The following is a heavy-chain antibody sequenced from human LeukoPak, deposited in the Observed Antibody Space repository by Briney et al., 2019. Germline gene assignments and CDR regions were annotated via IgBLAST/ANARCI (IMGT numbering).Heavy chain of an antibody. CDR2: LSGRSTYI. V-gene: IGHV3-21*04. CDR3: ARSVPGGAFDI. CDR1: GFTFSTYM. Sequence: GGSLRLSCAASGFTFSTYMMNWVRQAPGKGLEWVSSLSGRSTYISYADSVKGRFTIYRDNAKNSLYLQMNSLRAEDTAVYYCARSVPGGAFDIWGQGTMVTVSS. D-gene: IGHD1-14*01. J-gene: IGHJ3*02.